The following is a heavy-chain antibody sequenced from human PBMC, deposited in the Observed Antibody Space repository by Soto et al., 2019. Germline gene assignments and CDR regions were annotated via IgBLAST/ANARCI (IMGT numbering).Heavy chain of an antibody. CDR2: INAGSGNT. CDR1: GYTFSAYT. V-gene: IGHV1-3*01. D-gene: IGHD3-3*02. Sequence: GTSVKVSCKATGYTFSAYTMNWVRQAPGQILEWMGWINAGSGNTKYSQNFQGRVSITRDTSVSTVYMELTGLTSEDTAVYYCARDTETLGPRANDALDIWGQGTMVTVSS. CDR3: ARDTETLGPRANDALDI. J-gene: IGHJ3*02.